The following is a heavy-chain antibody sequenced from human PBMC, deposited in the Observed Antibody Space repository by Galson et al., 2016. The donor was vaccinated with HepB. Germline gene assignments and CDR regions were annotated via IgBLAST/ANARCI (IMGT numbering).Heavy chain of an antibody. J-gene: IGHJ5*01. CDR3: ARALETGNRERFDS. V-gene: IGHV3-30*03. Sequence: SLRLSCAASGFTFSSYGMHWVRQAPGKGLQWVTAISYNGNNKYYADSVKGRFAISRDNSRNTLFLQIQSLRDEDTAVYYCARALETGNRERFDSWGQGTLVTVSS. D-gene: IGHD7-27*01. CDR2: ISYNGNNK. CDR1: GFTFSSYG.